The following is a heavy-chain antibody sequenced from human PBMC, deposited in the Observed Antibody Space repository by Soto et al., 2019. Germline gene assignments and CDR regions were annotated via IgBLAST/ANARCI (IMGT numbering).Heavy chain of an antibody. CDR2: ISSSGSTI. D-gene: IGHD6-19*01. CDR3: ARGQYSSGGGYFDY. J-gene: IGHJ4*02. V-gene: IGHV3-48*03. Sequence: EVQLVESGGGLVQPGGSLRLSCAASGFTFSSYEMNWVRQAPGKGLEWVSYISSSGSTIYYADSVKGRFTISRDNAKNSLYLQVNSLRADDTAVYYCARGQYSSGGGYFDYWGQETLVTVSS. CDR1: GFTFSSYE.